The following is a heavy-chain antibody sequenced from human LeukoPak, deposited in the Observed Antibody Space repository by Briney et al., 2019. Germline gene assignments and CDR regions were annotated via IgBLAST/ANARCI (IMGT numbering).Heavy chain of an antibody. J-gene: IGHJ3*02. CDR1: GFTFSSYS. CDR2: ISSSSSYI. V-gene: IGHV3-21*01. Sequence: GGSLRLSCAASGFTFSSYSMNWVRQAPGKGLEWVSSISSSSSYIYYADSVKGRFTISRDNAKNSLYLQMNSLGAEDTAVYYCARFLQGDAFDIWGQGTMVTVSS. D-gene: IGHD2/OR15-2a*01. CDR3: ARFLQGDAFDI.